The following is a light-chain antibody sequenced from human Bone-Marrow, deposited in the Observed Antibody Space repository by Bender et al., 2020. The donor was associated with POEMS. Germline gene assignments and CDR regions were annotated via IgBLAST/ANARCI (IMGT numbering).Light chain of an antibody. J-gene: IGLJ2*01. Sequence: QSALTQPASVSGSPGPSITISCTGTSSDLGGYNYVSWYQQHPGKAPKLMILDVNNRPSGVSNRFSGSKSGNTASLTISGLQAADEADYYCSSYAGSLVIFGGGTKVTVL. V-gene: IGLV2-14*03. CDR2: DVN. CDR1: SSDLGGYNY. CDR3: SSYAGSLVI.